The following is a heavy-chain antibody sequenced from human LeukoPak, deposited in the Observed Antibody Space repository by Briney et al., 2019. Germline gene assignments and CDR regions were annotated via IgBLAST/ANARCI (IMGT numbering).Heavy chain of an antibody. V-gene: IGHV3-23*01. CDR3: AKAPVTTCSGAYCYPFDY. CDR2: ISVSGNT. Sequence: LPGGSLRLSCAASGFTLSSYAMSWVRQGPGKGLEWVSAISVSGNTYHADSVKGRFTISGDSYKNTLYLQMNSLRAEDAAVYYCAKAPVTTCSGAYCYPFDYWGQGTLVTVSS. J-gene: IGHJ4*02. D-gene: IGHD2-15*01. CDR1: GFTLSSYA.